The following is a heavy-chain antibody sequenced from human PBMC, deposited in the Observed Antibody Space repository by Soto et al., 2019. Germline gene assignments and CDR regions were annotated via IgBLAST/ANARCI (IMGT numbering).Heavy chain of an antibody. V-gene: IGHV3-15*01. CDR1: GFTFNNAW. J-gene: IGHJ5*02. CDR2: VKSKTEGGTV. CDR3: AAMSGRSSVWFDH. Sequence: VQLVESGGGLVKPGGSLRLSCAASGFTFNNAWMSWVRQAPGKGLEWVGRVKSKTEGGTVDYAAPVKGRFSISRDDSTNTLYVQMKSLNTEDTAVYYCAAMSGRSSVWFDHWGQGTLVTVSS. D-gene: IGHD2-2*01.